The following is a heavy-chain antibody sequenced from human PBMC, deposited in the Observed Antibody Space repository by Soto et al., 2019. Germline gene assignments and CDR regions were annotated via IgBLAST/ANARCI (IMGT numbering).Heavy chain of an antibody. J-gene: IGHJ4*02. CDR3: ARSRVRGGYYFDY. D-gene: IGHD3-16*01. CDR2: ISTDNGNT. CDR1: GYTFTTYA. Sequence: GASVKVSCKASGYTFTTYAIHWVRQAPGQSLEWMGWISTDNGNTYYSQKMQARVTITRDTSASTAYMELSRLRSEDTAVYYCARSRVRGGYYFDYWGQGALVTVSS. V-gene: IGHV1-3*04.